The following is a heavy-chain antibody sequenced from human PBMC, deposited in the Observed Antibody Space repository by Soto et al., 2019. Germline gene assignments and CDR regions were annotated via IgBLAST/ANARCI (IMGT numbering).Heavy chain of an antibody. CDR3: ARGDYGDYLWFDP. Sequence: QVQLVQSGAEVKKPGASVKVSCKASGYTFTSYGISWLRQAPGQGLEWMGWISTYNGNTNYVQKVQGRVTMTTDPSTSTAYMEVRSLRSDDTAVYYCARGDYGDYLWFDPWGQGTLVTVSS. CDR1: GYTFTSYG. V-gene: IGHV1-18*01. CDR2: ISTYNGNT. J-gene: IGHJ5*02. D-gene: IGHD4-17*01.